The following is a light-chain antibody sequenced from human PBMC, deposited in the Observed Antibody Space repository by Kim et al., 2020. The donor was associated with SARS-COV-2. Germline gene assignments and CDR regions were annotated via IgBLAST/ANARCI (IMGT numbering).Light chain of an antibody. V-gene: IGLV2-14*01. Sequence: GQSITISCTGTSSDVGVYNYVSWYQQHPGKAPKLMIYEVSNRPSGVSNRFSGSKSGNTASLTISGLQAEDEADYYCSSYTSSSTGVFGGGTQLTVL. CDR2: EVS. CDR3: SSYTSSSTGV. J-gene: IGLJ3*02. CDR1: SSDVGVYNY.